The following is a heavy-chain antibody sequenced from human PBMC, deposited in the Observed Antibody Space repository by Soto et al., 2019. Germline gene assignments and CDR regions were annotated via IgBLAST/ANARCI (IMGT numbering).Heavy chain of an antibody. CDR3: AAWAEGATEVH. Sequence: PGGSLRLSCETSGFSFSVYVMHWVRQAPGKGLEWVAVIWYDASKQFYAASVECRFTISRDNSKAILYLQINSLRAEDTAVYYCAAWAEGATEVHWGQGTLVTVSS. D-gene: IGHD2-15*01. J-gene: IGHJ4*02. CDR2: IWYDASKQ. V-gene: IGHV3-33*01. CDR1: GFSFSVYV.